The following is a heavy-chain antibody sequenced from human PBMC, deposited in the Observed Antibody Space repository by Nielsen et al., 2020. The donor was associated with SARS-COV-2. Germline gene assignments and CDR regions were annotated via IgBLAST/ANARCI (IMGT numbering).Heavy chain of an antibody. D-gene: IGHD3-22*01. CDR1: GFTFSNAW. J-gene: IGHJ3*02. CDR2: IKSKTNGGTT. V-gene: IGHV3-15*01. Sequence: GGSLRLSCAASGFTFSNAWMSWVRQAPGKGLEWVGRIKSKTNGGTTDYAAPVKGRFTISRDDSKNTLYLQMNSLKTEDTAVYYCTTGTYYYDSSAYANDAFDIWGQGTMVTVSS. CDR3: TTGTYYYDSSAYANDAFDI.